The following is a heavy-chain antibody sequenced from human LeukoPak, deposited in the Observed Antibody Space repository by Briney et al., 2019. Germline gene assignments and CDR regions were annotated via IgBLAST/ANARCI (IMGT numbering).Heavy chain of an antibody. D-gene: IGHD5-18*01. J-gene: IGHJ4*02. Sequence: SETLSLTCAVYGRSFSGYYWGGIRQPPGKGLEWIGEINHSGSTNYNPSLKSRVTISVDTSKNQFSLKLSSVTAADTAVYYCARGLIILVVTAMGRASAPFDYWGQGTLVTVSS. V-gene: IGHV4-34*01. CDR1: GRSFSGYY. CDR2: INHSGST. CDR3: ARGLIILVVTAMGRASAPFDY.